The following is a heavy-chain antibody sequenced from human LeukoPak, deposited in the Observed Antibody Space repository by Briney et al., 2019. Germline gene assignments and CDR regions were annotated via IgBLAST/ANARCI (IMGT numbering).Heavy chain of an antibody. Sequence: GASVKVSCKASGYTFTGYYMHWVRQAPGQGLEWMGWINPNSGGTNYAQKFQGRVTMTRDTSISTAYMELSRLRSDDTAAYYCARAAYYDSSGYRYDAFDIWGQGTMVTVSS. J-gene: IGHJ3*02. CDR3: ARAAYYDSSGYRYDAFDI. V-gene: IGHV1-2*02. CDR1: GYTFTGYY. D-gene: IGHD3-22*01. CDR2: INPNSGGT.